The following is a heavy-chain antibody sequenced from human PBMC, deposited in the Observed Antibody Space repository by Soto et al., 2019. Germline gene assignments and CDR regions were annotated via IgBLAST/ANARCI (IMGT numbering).Heavy chain of an antibody. D-gene: IGHD3-16*01. J-gene: IGHJ4*02. CDR1: GFTVSNNY. V-gene: IGHV3-66*01. CDR3: AAYSHKGY. Sequence: EEQLLESGGDLVQPGGSLRLSCAASGFTVSNNYMSWVRQAPGKGLEWVSLIYRGGSTYYAASVKGRFTISRDSSKNRLYLQMNSLRAKDTAMYDCAAYSHKGYWGQGTLVTVSS. CDR2: IYRGGST.